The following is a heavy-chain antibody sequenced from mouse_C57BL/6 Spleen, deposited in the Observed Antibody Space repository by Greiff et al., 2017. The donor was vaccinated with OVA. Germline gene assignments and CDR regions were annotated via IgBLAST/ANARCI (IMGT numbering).Heavy chain of an antibody. CDR3: ARNYGSSVRYFDV. D-gene: IGHD1-1*01. Sequence: QVQLQQPGAELVQPGASVKMSCKASGYTFTSYWITWVKQRPGQGLEWIGDIYPGSGSTNYNEKFKSKATLTVDTSSSTDYMQLSSLTSEDSAVDYGARNYGSSVRYFDVWGTGTTVTVSS. CDR1: GYTFTSYW. V-gene: IGHV1-55*01. CDR2: IYPGSGST. J-gene: IGHJ1*03.